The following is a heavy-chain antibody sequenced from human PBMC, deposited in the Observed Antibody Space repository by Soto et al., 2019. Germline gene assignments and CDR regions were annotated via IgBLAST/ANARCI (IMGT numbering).Heavy chain of an antibody. V-gene: IGHV4-30-4*01. Sequence: SETLSLTCTVSGGSISSGDYYWSWIRQPPGKGLEWIGYIYYSGSTYYNPSLKSRVTISVDTSKNQFSLKLSSVTAADTAVYYCARGRYCSGGSCYSGNWFDPWGQGTLVTVSS. CDR2: IYYSGST. D-gene: IGHD2-15*01. J-gene: IGHJ5*02. CDR1: GGSISSGDYY. CDR3: ARGRYCSGGSCYSGNWFDP.